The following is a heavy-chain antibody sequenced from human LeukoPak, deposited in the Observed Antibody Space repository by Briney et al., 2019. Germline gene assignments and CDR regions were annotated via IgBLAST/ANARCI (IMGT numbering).Heavy chain of an antibody. CDR3: AKDSARLARGEFDP. CDR1: GFTFSSYA. CDR2: ISGSGGST. J-gene: IGHJ5*02. D-gene: IGHD3-10*01. V-gene: IGHV3-23*01. Sequence: GGSLRLSCAASGFTFSSYAVSWVRQAPGKGLEWVSAISGSGGSTYYADSVQGRFTISRDNSKNTLYLQMNSLRAEDTAVYYCAKDSARLARGEFDPWGQGTLVTVSS.